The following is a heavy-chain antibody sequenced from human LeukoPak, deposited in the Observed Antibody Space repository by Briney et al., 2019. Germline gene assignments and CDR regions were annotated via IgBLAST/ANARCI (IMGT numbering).Heavy chain of an antibody. CDR3: AKGGKWDVTPFDY. CDR1: GFTFTSYS. Sequence: GGSLRLSCAASGFTFTSYSMNWVRQAPGRGLEWVSTISGGGSTYYADSVKGRFTISRDNSKNTLYLQVNSLRAEDTAVYYCAKGGKWDVTPFDYWGQGTLVTVSS. D-gene: IGHD1-26*01. J-gene: IGHJ4*02. CDR2: ISGGGST. V-gene: IGHV3-23*01.